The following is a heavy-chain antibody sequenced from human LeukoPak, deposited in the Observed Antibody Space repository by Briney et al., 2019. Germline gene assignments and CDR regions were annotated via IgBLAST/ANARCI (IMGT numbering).Heavy chain of an antibody. CDR1: GYTFTSYG. CDR3: ARDIVVVPAATFSSGWYSYYYGMDV. CDR2: ISAYNGNT. D-gene: IGHD2-2*01. V-gene: IGHV1-18*01. Sequence: ASVKVSCKASGYTFTSYGISWVRQAPGQRLEWMGWISAYNGNTNYAQKLQGRVTMTTDTSTSTAYMELRSLRSDDTAVYYCARDIVVVPAATFSSGWYSYYYGMDVWGQGTTVTVSS. J-gene: IGHJ6*02.